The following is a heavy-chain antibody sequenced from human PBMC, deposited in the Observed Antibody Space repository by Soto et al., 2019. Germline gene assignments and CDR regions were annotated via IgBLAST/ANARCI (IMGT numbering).Heavy chain of an antibody. Sequence: PSETLSLTCTVSGGSISSTGFYWTWIRQHPGKGLEWIGYIYYTGSAYYTPSLRSRVVISVDTSENQFSLRLTSVTAADTALYYCARGKMARGLVFFDDWGRGSLVTVSS. CDR2: IYYTGSA. D-gene: IGHD3-10*01. CDR3: ARGKMARGLVFFDD. CDR1: GGSISSTGFY. J-gene: IGHJ4*02. V-gene: IGHV4-31*03.